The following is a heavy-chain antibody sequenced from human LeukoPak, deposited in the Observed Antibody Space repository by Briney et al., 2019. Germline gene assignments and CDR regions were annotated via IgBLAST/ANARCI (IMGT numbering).Heavy chain of an antibody. CDR2: INPNSGGT. CDR3: AAYYIGSGSYYNGLWY. V-gene: IGHV1-2*02. J-gene: IGHJ4*02. Sequence: ASVKVSCKASGYTFTGYYMHWVRQAPGQGLEWMGWINPNSGGTNNAQKFQGRVTMTRDTSISTAYMELSRLRSDDTAVYYCAAYYIGSGSYYNGLWYWGQGTRVTVSS. D-gene: IGHD3-10*01. CDR1: GYTFTGYY.